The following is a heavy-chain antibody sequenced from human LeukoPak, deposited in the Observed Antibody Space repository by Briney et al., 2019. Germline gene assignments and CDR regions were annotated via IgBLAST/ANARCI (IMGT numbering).Heavy chain of an antibody. CDR2: IYYSGST. D-gene: IGHD6-19*01. J-gene: IGHJ4*02. CDR1: GGSISSYY. V-gene: IGHV4-59*08. CDR3: ARSSGWRLKFDY. Sequence: SEILSLTCTVSGGSISSYYWSWIRQPPGKGLEWIGYIYYSGSTNYNPSLKSRVTISVDTSKNQFSLKLSSVTAADTAVYYCARSSGWRLKFDYWGQGTLVTVSS.